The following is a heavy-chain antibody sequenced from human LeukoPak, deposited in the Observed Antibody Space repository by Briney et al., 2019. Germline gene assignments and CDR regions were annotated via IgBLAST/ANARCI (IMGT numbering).Heavy chain of an antibody. V-gene: IGHV1-46*01. CDR2: INPSGGST. Sequence: ASVKVSCEASGYTFTSYYMHWVRQAPGQGLEWMGIINPSGGSTSYAQKFQGRVTMTRDTSTSTVYMELSSLRSEDTAVYYCARFDPVAGTQDWGQGTLVTVSS. CDR1: GYTFTSYY. CDR3: ARFDPVAGTQD. J-gene: IGHJ4*02. D-gene: IGHD6-19*01.